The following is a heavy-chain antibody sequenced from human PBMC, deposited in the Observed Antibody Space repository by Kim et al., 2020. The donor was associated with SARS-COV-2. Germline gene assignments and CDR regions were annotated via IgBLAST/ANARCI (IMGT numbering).Heavy chain of an antibody. D-gene: IGHD6-19*01. CDR1: GGSFSGYY. V-gene: IGHV4-34*01. J-gene: IGHJ5*02. CDR2: INHSGST. Sequence: SETLSLTCAVYGGSFSGYYWSWIRQPPGKGLEWIGEINHSGSTNYNPSLKSRVTISVDTSKNQFSLKLSSVTAADTAVYYCARKSSTYSSGWRGTEFDPWGQGTLVTVSS. CDR3: ARKSSTYSSGWRGTEFDP.